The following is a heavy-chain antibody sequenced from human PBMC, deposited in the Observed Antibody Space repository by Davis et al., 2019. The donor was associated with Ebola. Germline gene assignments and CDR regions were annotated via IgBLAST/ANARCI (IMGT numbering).Heavy chain of an antibody. CDR1: GGTFSSYA. CDR2: INTNTGNP. D-gene: IGHD6-19*01. Sequence: ASVKVSCKASGGTFSSYAISWVRQAPGQGLEWMGWINTNTGNPTYAQGFTGRFVFSLDTSVSTAYLQISSLKAEDTAVYYCARSIAVAGTRYTIYYGMDVWGQGTTVTVSS. V-gene: IGHV7-4-1*02. CDR3: ARSIAVAGTRYTIYYGMDV. J-gene: IGHJ6*02.